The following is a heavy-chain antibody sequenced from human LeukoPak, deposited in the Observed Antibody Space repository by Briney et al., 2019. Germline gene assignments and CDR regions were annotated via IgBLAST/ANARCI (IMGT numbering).Heavy chain of an antibody. V-gene: IGHV1-46*01. Sequence: ASVKASCKASVYTFTSYYMHLVRQAPGQGLEWMGIINPSGGSTSYAQKFQGRVTMTRDTSTSTVYMELSSLRSEDTAVYYCARGVKQWPTDYLCQGTLVTVSS. CDR2: INPSGGST. D-gene: IGHD6-19*01. CDR1: VYTFTSYY. CDR3: ARGVKQWPTDY. J-gene: IGHJ4*02.